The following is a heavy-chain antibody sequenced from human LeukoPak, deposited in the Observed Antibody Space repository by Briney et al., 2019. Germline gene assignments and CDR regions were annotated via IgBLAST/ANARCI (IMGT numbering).Heavy chain of an antibody. V-gene: IGHV3-7*03. D-gene: IGHD3-16*01. CDR3: ARDYWRSLEY. J-gene: IGHJ4*02. Sequence: GGSLRLSCAASGFTFRNYWMSWVRQAPRKGLEWVAIINEDGNTKYYVDSLKGRLTISRDNAKNSLYLQMSNLRAEDTAVYYCARDYWRSLEYWGQGTLVTVSS. CDR1: GFTFRNYW. CDR2: INEDGNTK.